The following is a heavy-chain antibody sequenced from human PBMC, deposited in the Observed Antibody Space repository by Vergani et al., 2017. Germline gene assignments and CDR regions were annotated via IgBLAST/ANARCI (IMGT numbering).Heavy chain of an antibody. CDR2: IWYDGSNK. V-gene: IGHV3-33*06. Sequence: QVQLVESGGGVVQPGRSLRLSCAASGFTFSSYGMHWVRQAPGKGLEWVAVIWYDGSNKYYADSVKGRFTISRDNSKNTLYLQMNSLRAEDTAVYYCAKDPSRTDVLVVYNFNWFDPWGQGTLVTVSS. J-gene: IGHJ5*02. CDR3: AKDPSRTDVLVVYNFNWFDP. CDR1: GFTFSSYG. D-gene: IGHD2-8*01.